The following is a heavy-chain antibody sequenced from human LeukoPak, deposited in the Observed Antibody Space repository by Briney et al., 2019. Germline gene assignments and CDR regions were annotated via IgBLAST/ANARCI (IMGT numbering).Heavy chain of an antibody. J-gene: IGHJ3*02. V-gene: IGHV3-23*01. CDR3: AKRVFGAISYAFDI. D-gene: IGHD4-23*01. CDR2: ISDGGGST. Sequence: GGSLRLSCVASGFTFNNYAMTWVRQAPGKGLEWVSGISDGGGSTYYADSVKGRFTISRDNSKNTLYVQMNSLRAEDTALYYCAKRVFGAISYAFDIWGQGTMVTVFS. CDR1: GFTFNNYA.